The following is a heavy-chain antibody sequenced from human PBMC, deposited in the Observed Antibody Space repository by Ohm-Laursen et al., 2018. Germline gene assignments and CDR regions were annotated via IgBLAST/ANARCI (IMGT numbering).Heavy chain of an antibody. V-gene: IGHV4-4*07. CDR1: NAAMNSYT. Sequence: GTLSLTCNVSNAAMNSYTWNWIRQPAGRGLEWIGHISDRGRANYSPSLMSRLTMSVDTSIKQFSLKLTSVTAADTAMYYCVGTGLLNGYDYWGHGTLVTVS. CDR3: VGTGLLNGYDY. D-gene: IGHD3-9*01. J-gene: IGHJ4*01. CDR2: ISDRGRA.